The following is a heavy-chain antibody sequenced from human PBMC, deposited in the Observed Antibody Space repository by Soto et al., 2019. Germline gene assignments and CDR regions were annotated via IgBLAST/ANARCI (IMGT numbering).Heavy chain of an antibody. J-gene: IGHJ5*02. CDR1: GDSISSGDYY. Sequence: SETLSLTCTVSGDSISSGDYYWSWIRQPPGKGLGWIGYIYYSGSTYYNPSLKSRVTISVDTSKNQFSLKLSSVTAADTAVYYCARELSEYYYDSSGHLSWFDPWGQGTLVTVSS. V-gene: IGHV4-30-4*01. CDR3: ARELSEYYYDSSGHLSWFDP. D-gene: IGHD3-22*01. CDR2: IYYSGST.